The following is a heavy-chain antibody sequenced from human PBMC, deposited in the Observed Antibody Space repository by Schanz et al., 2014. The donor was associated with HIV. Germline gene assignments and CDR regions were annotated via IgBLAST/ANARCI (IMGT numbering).Heavy chain of an antibody. D-gene: IGHD3-9*01. CDR1: GFIFNDFA. V-gene: IGHV3-9*01. CDR3: AKDWARTAGYCFHY. Sequence: EVQLVESGGGLLQPGRSLRLSCAASGFIFNDFAMHWVRQAPGKGLEWVSTISWNSGSIAYADSVKGRLTISRDNAKNSLYLQMNSLRAEDTAFYYCAKDWARTAGYCFHYWGQGTLVTVSS. J-gene: IGHJ4*02. CDR2: ISWNSGSI.